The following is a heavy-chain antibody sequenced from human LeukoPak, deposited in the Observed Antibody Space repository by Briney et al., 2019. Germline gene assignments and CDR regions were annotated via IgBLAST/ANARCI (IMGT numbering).Heavy chain of an antibody. CDR2: IYNEGTT. CDR1: GFSFSDYY. Sequence: PGGSLRLSCAASGFSFSDYYMNWVRQAPGKGLGWVSIIYNEGTTFYTDSVRGRFTISRDDSKNTIYLLMNSLRAEDTAIYYCTRDSIHTYWGQGALVTVSS. V-gene: IGHV3-66*01. J-gene: IGHJ4*02. CDR3: TRDSIHTY.